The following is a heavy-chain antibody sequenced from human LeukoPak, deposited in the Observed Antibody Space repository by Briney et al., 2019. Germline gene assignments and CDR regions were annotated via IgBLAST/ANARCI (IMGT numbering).Heavy chain of an antibody. Sequence: GGSLRLSCAASGFTVSSNYMSWVRQAPGKGLEWVSVIYSGGSTYYADSVKGRFTIPRDNSKNTLYLQMNSLRAEDTAVYYCARGDSTGGLDYWGQGTLATVSS. J-gene: IGHJ4*02. CDR2: IYSGGST. CDR3: ARGDSTGGLDY. CDR1: GFTVSSNY. V-gene: IGHV3-53*01. D-gene: IGHD6-25*01.